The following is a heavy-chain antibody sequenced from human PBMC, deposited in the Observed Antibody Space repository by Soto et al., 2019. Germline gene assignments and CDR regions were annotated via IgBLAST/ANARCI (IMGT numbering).Heavy chain of an antibody. CDR1: GYSFTSYW. CDR2: IYPGDSDT. D-gene: IGHD2-21*02. V-gene: IGHV5-51*01. J-gene: IGHJ6*02. Sequence: GESLKISCNGSGYSFTSYWIAWVRQMPGKGLEWMGIIYPGDSDTRYSPSFQGQVTISADKSISTAYLQWSRLKASDTAMYYCERTNLALTAPRRREYYYHGMGVWGQGTTVTVSS. CDR3: ERTNLALTAPRRREYYYHGMGV.